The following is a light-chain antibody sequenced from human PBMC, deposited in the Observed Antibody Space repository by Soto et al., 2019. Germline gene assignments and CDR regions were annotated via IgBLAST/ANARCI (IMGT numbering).Light chain of an antibody. V-gene: IGKV3D-15*01. CDR3: QQYNNWPLT. Sequence: EIVMTQSPATLSVSPGERATLSCRASQSVSSNLAWYQQKPGQAPRLLIYGASIRATGIPARFSGSGSGPEFNLPILRLQSEDFAVYSCQQYNNWPLTFGGGTKVEIK. CDR2: GAS. CDR1: QSVSSN. J-gene: IGKJ4*01.